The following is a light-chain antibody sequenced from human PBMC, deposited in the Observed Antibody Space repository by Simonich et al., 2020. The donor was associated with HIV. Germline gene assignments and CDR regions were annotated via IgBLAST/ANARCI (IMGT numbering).Light chain of an antibody. V-gene: IGKV3D-15*01. Sequence: EIVMTQSPATLSVSPGERATLSCRASQNVASNLACYQQKPGQAPRLLIYGASSRATGIPDMFSGSGFGTEFTLTISSMQSEDFAVYYCQQYNNWPSPFTFGPGTKVDIK. CDR2: GAS. CDR3: QQYNNWPSPFT. J-gene: IGKJ3*01. CDR1: QNVASN.